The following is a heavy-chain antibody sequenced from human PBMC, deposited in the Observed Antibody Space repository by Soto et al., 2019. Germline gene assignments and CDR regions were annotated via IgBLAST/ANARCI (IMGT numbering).Heavy chain of an antibody. CDR1: GGTFSSYA. J-gene: IGHJ4*02. CDR3: ASVREAGGNSSDY. V-gene: IGHV1-69*13. D-gene: IGHD6-6*01. CDR2: IIPIFGTA. Sequence: SVKVSCKASGGTFSSYAISWVRQAPGQGLEWMGGIIPIFGTANYAQKFQGRVTITADESTSTAYMELSSLRSDDTAVYYCASVREAGGNSSDYWGQGNLVTVSS.